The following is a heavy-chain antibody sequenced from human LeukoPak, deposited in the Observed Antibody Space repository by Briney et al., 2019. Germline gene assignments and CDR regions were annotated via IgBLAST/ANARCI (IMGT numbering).Heavy chain of an antibody. D-gene: IGHD2-21*01. Sequence: GSSVKVSCKASGGTFSSYAISWVRQAPGQGLEWMGRIIPIFGTANYAQKFQGRVTITTDESTSTAYMELSSLRSEDTAVYYCASSSSELFNNWFDPWGQGTLVTVSS. CDR3: ASSSSELFNNWFDP. V-gene: IGHV1-69*05. CDR1: GGTFSSYA. CDR2: IIPIFGTA. J-gene: IGHJ5*02.